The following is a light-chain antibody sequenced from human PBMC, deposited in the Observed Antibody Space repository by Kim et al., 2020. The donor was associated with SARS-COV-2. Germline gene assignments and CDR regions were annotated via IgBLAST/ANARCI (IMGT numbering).Light chain of an antibody. CDR2: QDI. V-gene: IGLV3-1*01. CDR3: QAWDSGTVVV. CDR1: ELGDKY. J-gene: IGLJ3*02. Sequence: SPGQTVSITCSGDELGDKYVFGFQQKAGQSPVLVIYQDIKRPSGIPERFSASNSGNTATLTISGTQATDEADYYCQAWDSGTVVVFGGGTQLTVL.